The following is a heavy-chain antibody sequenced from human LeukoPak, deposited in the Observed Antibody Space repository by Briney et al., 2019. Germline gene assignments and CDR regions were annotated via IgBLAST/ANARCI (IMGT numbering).Heavy chain of an antibody. D-gene: IGHD3-10*01. CDR2: IYSTGST. CDR1: GDSIITYY. CDR3: ARDAGNYRSGGLDY. Sequence: SETLSLTSSVSGDSIITYYWSWIRQPAGEGLGWIGRIYSTGSTNYNPSLKSRVTMSVDTSKNQFSLKLSTVTAADTAVYYCARDAGNYRSGGLDYWGQGTLVTVSS. V-gene: IGHV4-4*07. J-gene: IGHJ4*02.